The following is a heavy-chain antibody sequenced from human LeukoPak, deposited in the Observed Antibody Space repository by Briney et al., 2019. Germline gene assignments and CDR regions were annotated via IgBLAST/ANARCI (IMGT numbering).Heavy chain of an antibody. Sequence: ASVKVSCKASGYTFTSYGISWVRQAPGQGLEWMGWISAYNGNTNYAQELQGRVTMTTDTSTSTAYMELRSLRSDDTAVYYCARDGYYDFWSGYYEVDPWGQGTLVTVSS. CDR1: GYTFTSYG. J-gene: IGHJ5*02. V-gene: IGHV1-18*01. CDR2: ISAYNGNT. D-gene: IGHD3-3*01. CDR3: ARDGYYDFWSGYYEVDP.